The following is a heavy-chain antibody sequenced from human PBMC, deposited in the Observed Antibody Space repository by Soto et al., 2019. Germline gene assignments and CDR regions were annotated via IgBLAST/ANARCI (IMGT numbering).Heavy chain of an antibody. CDR3: ARVRLNLGDPTQERFFYDMDV. J-gene: IGHJ6*03. V-gene: IGHV3-11*01. Sequence: QVQLVESGGGLVKPGGSLRLSCAASGFTFRDFYMSWIRQAPGKGLEWISQIIGSSSTIYYADSVKGRFTISRDNAKNSLYLQMNSLRAGDTAVYYCARVRLNLGDPTQERFFYDMDVWGKGNTVTVS. CDR1: GFTFRDFY. CDR2: IIGSSSTI. D-gene: IGHD4-17*01.